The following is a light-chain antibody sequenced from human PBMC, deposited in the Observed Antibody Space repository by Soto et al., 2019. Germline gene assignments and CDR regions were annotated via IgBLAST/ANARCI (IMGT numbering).Light chain of an antibody. CDR1: QSVSSN. V-gene: IGKV3-15*01. J-gene: IGKJ4*01. CDR3: QQYADWPPLT. Sequence: EIVMTQSPATLSVSPGDRATLSCRASQSVSSNLAWYQQKPGQAPRIVIYGASTRATAIPARFIGSGSGTEFTLTISSLQSEDFAVYYCQQYADWPPLTFGGGTKVEIK. CDR2: GAS.